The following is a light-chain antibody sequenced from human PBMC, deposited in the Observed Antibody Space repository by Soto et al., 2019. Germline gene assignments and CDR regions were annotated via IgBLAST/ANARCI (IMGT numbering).Light chain of an antibody. CDR3: QQVHTYPWM. CDR2: AAS. J-gene: IGKJ1*01. V-gene: IGKV1-9*01. Sequence: DIQLTQSPSFLSASVGDRVTIICRASQGIGSYLAWYQQKPGKAPKLLIYAASTLRSGVPSRFSGSGSGTEFTLTISSLQPEDFATYYCQQVHTYPWMFGQGTKVEIK. CDR1: QGIGSY.